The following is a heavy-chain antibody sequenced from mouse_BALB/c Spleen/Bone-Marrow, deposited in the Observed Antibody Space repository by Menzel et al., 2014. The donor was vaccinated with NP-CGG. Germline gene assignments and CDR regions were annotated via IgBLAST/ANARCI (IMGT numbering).Heavy chain of an antibody. D-gene: IGHD2-10*02. CDR1: GYSFTGYN. CDR3: TRQYGNYYAMDY. Sequence: EVQLQQSGPELEKPGASVKISCKASGYSFTGYNMNWVKQSNGKSLEWIGNIDPYYGDTNYNQRFKDKATLTVDKSSSTAYMQLSSPTSEDSAVYYCTRQYGNYYAMDYWGQGTSVTVSS. J-gene: IGHJ4*01. CDR2: IDPYYGDT. V-gene: IGHV1-39*01.